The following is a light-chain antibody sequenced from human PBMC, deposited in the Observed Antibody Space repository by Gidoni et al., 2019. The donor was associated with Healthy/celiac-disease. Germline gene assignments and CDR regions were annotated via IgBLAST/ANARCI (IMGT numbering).Light chain of an antibody. CDR3: QQRSNWLT. V-gene: IGKV3-11*01. Sequence: EIVFTQPPATLSLSPGERATLSCRASQSVSSYLAWYQQKPVQAPRLLIDDASNRATGIPARFSGSGSGTDCTLTISSLEPEDFAVYYCQQRSNWLTFGGGTKVEIK. J-gene: IGKJ4*01. CDR2: DAS. CDR1: QSVSSY.